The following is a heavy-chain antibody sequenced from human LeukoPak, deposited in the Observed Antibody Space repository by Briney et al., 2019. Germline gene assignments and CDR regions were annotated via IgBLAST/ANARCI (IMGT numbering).Heavy chain of an antibody. CDR3: ATLPGGVTTPNPS. Sequence: SETLSLTCTVSGGSISSSRYYWSWIRQPAGKGLEWIVRVSTTGSTNYNPSLKSRVTIPLATSKNQFSLMLTSVTAADTAVYYCATLPGGVTTPNPSWGQGTLVTVSS. V-gene: IGHV4-61*02. CDR2: VSTTGST. J-gene: IGHJ5*02. D-gene: IGHD4-17*01. CDR1: GGSISSSRYY.